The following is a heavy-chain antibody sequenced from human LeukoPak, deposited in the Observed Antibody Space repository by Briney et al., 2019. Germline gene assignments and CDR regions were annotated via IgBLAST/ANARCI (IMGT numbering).Heavy chain of an antibody. J-gene: IGHJ4*02. V-gene: IGHV3-23*01. D-gene: IGHD4-11*01. CDR1: GFAFSSYA. CDR2: ISGSGDST. Sequence: GGSLRLSCAASGFAFSSYAMRWVRQASGKGLEWVSSISGSGDSTYYADSVKGRFTISRDNSKNTLYLQMNSLRAEDTAVYYCADSNYWYPVDYWGQGTLVTVSS. CDR3: ADSNYWYPVDY.